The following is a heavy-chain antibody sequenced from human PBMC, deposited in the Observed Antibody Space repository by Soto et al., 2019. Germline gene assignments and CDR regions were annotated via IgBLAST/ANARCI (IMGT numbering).Heavy chain of an antibody. CDR3: ARSEGGSLTDPRPPAHFDY. CDR1: GYSFTSYW. Sequence: PGESLKISCKGSGYSFTSYWIGWVRQMPGKGLEWMGIIYPGDSDTRYSPSFQGQVTISADKSISTAYLQWSSLKASDTAMYYCARSEGGSLTDPRPPAHFDYWGQGTLVTVSS. D-gene: IGHD3-9*01. CDR2: IYPGDSDT. V-gene: IGHV5-51*01. J-gene: IGHJ4*02.